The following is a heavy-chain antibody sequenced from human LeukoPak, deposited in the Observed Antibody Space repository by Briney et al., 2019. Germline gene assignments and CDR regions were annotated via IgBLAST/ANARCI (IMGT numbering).Heavy chain of an antibody. Sequence: KPSETLSLTCAVYGGSFSGYYWSWIRQPPGKGLEWIGEINHSGSTNYNPSLKSRVTISVDTSKNQFSLKLSSVTAADTAVYYCARRGVVRAFDIWGQGTMVTVSS. V-gene: IGHV4-34*01. CDR3: ARRGVVRAFDI. CDR1: GGSFSGYY. D-gene: IGHD3-3*01. CDR2: INHSGST. J-gene: IGHJ3*02.